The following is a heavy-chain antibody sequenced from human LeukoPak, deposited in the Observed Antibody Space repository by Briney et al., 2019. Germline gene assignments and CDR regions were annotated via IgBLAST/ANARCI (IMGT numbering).Heavy chain of an antibody. CDR1: GDSVSSNSAA. CDR2: TYYRSKWYN. CDR3: ARVVGYCSGGSCYDNWFDP. V-gene: IGHV6-1*01. D-gene: IGHD2-15*01. Sequence: SQTLSLTCAISGDSVSSNSAAWNWIRQSPSRGLEWLGRTYYRSKWYNDNAVSVKSRITINPDTSKNQFSLQLSSVTPEDTAVYYCARVVGYCSGGSCYDNWFDPWGQGTLVTVSS. J-gene: IGHJ5*02.